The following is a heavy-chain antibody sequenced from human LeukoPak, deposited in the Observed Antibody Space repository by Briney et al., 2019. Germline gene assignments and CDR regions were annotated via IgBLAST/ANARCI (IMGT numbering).Heavy chain of an antibody. V-gene: IGHV3-23*01. CDR3: AKQWLSWYNWFDP. D-gene: IGHD6-19*01. Sequence: PGGSLRLSCTDSGFSFSSYAMSWVRQAPGKGLEWVSAISGSGGSTYYADSVKGRFTISRDNSKNTLYLQMNSLRAEDTAVYYCAKQWLSWYNWFDPWGQGTLVTVSS. J-gene: IGHJ5*02. CDR2: ISGSGGST. CDR1: GFSFSSYA.